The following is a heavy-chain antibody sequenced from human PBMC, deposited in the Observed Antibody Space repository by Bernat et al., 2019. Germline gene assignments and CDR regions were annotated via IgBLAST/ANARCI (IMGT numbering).Heavy chain of an antibody. D-gene: IGHD6-13*01. CDR1: GYSFTSYW. V-gene: IGHV5-51*01. CDR3: ARLPYSSSWLYYFDY. CDR2: IYPGDSDT. Sequence: EVQLVQSGAEVKKPGESLKISCKGSGYSFTSYWIGWVRQMPGKGLEWMGIIYPGDSDTRYSPSFQGQVTISADKSISTAYLQWRSLKASDTAMYYCARLPYSSSWLYYFDYWGQGTLVTVSS. J-gene: IGHJ4*02.